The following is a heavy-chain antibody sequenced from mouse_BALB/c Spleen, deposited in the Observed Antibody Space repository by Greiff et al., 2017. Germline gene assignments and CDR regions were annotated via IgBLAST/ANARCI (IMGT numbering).Heavy chain of an antibody. Sequence: EVHLVESGGDLVKPGGSLKLSCAASGFTFSSYGMSWVRQTPDKRLEWVATISSGGSYTYYPDSVKGRFTISRDNAKNTLYLQMSSLKSEDTAMYYCARQRGSRGDFDYWGQGTTLTVSS. D-gene: IGHD1-1*01. J-gene: IGHJ2*01. V-gene: IGHV5-6*01. CDR2: ISSGGSYT. CDR1: GFTFSSYG. CDR3: ARQRGSRGDFDY.